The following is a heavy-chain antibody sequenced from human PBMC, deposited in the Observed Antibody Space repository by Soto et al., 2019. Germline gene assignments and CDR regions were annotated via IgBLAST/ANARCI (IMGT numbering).Heavy chain of an antibody. J-gene: IGHJ6*02. V-gene: IGHV3-21*01. CDR2: ISSGSNYI. CDR3: ARDRDGSGTHVRYYQYAMDV. Sequence: EEQLVESGGCLVKPGGSLRLSCAASGFTFSAYGMNWVRQAPGKGLEWITSISSGSNYIYYADSMRGRFTISRDDAKNSLYLQMDNLRAEDTAVYYCARDRDGSGTHVRYYQYAMDVWGQGTAVTVSS. CDR1: GFTFSAYG. D-gene: IGHD3-10*01.